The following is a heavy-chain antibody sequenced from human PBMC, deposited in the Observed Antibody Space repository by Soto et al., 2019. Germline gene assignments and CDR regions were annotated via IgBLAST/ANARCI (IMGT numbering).Heavy chain of an antibody. J-gene: IGHJ4*02. CDR3: SRRHRPLSDAWDGEDY. V-gene: IGHV2-5*01. Sequence: QITLKESGAPLVKPTQTLTLTCTFSGFSLTTSGVGVGWVRQPPGKALEWLAIMFWNGDKRYSQSLKTRLSIARDTSRNQVVLTMTNMDRMDTATYYCSRRHRPLSDAWDGEDYWGQGTLVTVSS. CDR2: MFWNGDK. D-gene: IGHD4-17*01. CDR1: GFSLTTSGVG.